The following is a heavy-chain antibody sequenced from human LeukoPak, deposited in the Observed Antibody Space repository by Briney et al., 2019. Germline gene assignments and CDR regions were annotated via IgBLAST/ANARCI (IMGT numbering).Heavy chain of an antibody. J-gene: IGHJ4*01. Sequence: RPGGSLRLSCAASGFTFDDYGMSWVRQAPGKGLEWVSGINWNGGSTGYADSVKGRFTISRDNSKNTLYLQMNSLRAEDTAVYYCARGGGYSYGYYFDYWGQEPWSPSPQ. CDR3: ARGGGYSYGYYFDY. CDR1: GFTFDDYG. CDR2: INWNGGST. D-gene: IGHD5-18*01. V-gene: IGHV3-20*04.